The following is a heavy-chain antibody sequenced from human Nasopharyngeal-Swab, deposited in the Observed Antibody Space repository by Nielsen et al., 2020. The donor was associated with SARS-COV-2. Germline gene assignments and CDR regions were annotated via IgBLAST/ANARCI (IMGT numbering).Heavy chain of an antibody. CDR2: INHSGST. D-gene: IGHD2-2*01. CDR3: ARGLSGIVPAPILGLGPYYSYYYMDV. Sequence: VRQCPGKGLEWIAEINHSGSTNYNPSLKSRVTLSVDTSMNQFSLELSSVTAADTAVYYCARGLSGIVPAPILGLGPYYSYYYMDVWGKGTTVTVSS. V-gene: IGHV4-34*01. J-gene: IGHJ6*03.